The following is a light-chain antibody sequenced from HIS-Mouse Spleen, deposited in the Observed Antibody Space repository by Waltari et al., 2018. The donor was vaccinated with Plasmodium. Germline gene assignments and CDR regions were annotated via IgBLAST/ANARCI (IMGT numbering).Light chain of an antibody. CDR3: QQYNNWSFT. V-gene: IGKV3-15*01. J-gene: IGKJ3*01. CDR1: QNVSSN. CDR2: GAS. Sequence: EIVMTQSPATLSVSAGESATLSCTASQNVSSNLAWYQQKPGQAPRLLIYGASTRATGIPARFSGSGSGTEFTLTISSLQSEDFAVYYCQQYNNWSFTFGPGTKVDIK.